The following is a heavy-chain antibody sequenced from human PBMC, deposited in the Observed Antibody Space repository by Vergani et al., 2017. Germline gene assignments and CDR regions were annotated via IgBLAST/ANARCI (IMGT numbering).Heavy chain of an antibody. D-gene: IGHD4-11*01. V-gene: IGHV3-21*04. J-gene: IGHJ6*03. CDR3: ARVHGCYSNYGCPYYYYYMDV. Sequence: LEWVSSISSSSSYIYYADSVKGRFTISRANAKNSLYLQMNSLRAEDTAVYYCARVHGCYSNYGCPYYYYYMDVWGKGTTVTVSS. CDR2: ISSSSSYI.